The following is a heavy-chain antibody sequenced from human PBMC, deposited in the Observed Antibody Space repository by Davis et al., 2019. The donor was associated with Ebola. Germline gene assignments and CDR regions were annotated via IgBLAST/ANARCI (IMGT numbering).Heavy chain of an antibody. J-gene: IGHJ4*02. V-gene: IGHV4-59*01. CDR1: GGSFSGYY. D-gene: IGHD3/OR15-3a*01. CDR3: ARVEGGSGLDY. Sequence: SETLSLTCAVYGGSFSGYYWSWIRQPPGKGLEWIGYIYYSGSTNYNPSLKSRVTISVDTSKNQFSLKLSSVTAADTAVYYCARVEGGSGLDYWGQGTLVTVSS. CDR2: IYYSGST.